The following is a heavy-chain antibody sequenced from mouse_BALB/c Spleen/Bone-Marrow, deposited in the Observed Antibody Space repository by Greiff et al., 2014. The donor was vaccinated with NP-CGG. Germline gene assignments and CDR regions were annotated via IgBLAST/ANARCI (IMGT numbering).Heavy chain of an antibody. D-gene: IGHD4-1*01. CDR3: ARNANWLFAY. CDR2: INPGSGGT. Sequence: VKVVESGAELVRPGTSVKVSCKASGYAFTNYLIEWVKQRPGQGLEWLGVINPGSGGTNYNENFKGKATLTADNSSSTAYMQLSSLTSDDSAVYFCARNANWLFAYWGQGTLVTVSA. J-gene: IGHJ3*01. V-gene: IGHV1-54*01. CDR1: GYAFTNYL.